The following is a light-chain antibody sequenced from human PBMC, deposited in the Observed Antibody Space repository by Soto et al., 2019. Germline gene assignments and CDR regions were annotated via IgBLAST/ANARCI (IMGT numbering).Light chain of an antibody. V-gene: IGLV1-40*01. CDR2: GNT. CDR1: SSDIGTNFD. Sequence: QLVLTQPPSVSGAPGQRVSISCTGSSSDIGTNFDVHWYQQLPGTAPKLLIYGNTNRPSGVPDRFSGSKSGTSASLAITGLQAEDEADYYCQSYDNSLSDWVFGGGTKLTVL. J-gene: IGLJ3*02. CDR3: QSYDNSLSDWV.